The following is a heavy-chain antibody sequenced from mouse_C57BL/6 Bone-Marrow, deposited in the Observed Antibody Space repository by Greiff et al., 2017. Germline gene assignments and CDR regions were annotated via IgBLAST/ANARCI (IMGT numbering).Heavy chain of an antibody. J-gene: IGHJ2*01. CDR3: ARQGYEYLDY. V-gene: IGHV5-6*02. Sequence: EVKLVESGGDLVKPGGSLKLSCAASGFTFSSYGMSWVRQTPDKRLEWVATISSCGSDTYYPDSVKGRFTISRDNAKNTLYLQMSSLKSEDTAVYYCARQGYEYLDYWGQGTTLTVSS. CDR2: ISSCGSDT. CDR1: GFTFSSYG. D-gene: IGHD2-10*02.